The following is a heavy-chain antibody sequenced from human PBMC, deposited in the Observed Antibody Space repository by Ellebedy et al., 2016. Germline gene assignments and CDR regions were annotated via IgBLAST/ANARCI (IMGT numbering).Heavy chain of an antibody. CDR3: ARDNDGGSSGPIDY. CDR1: GYTFTGYY. V-gene: IGHV1-69*13. Sequence: SVKVSXKASGYTFTGYYMHWVRQAPGQGLEWMGGIIPIFGTANYAQKFQGRVTITADESTSTAYMELSSLRSEDTAVYYCARDNDGGSSGPIDYWGQGTLVTVSS. D-gene: IGHD6-19*01. J-gene: IGHJ4*02. CDR2: IIPIFGTA.